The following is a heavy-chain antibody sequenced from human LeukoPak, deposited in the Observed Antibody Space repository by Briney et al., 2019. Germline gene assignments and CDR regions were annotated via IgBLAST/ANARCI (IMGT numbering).Heavy chain of an antibody. CDR2: IYHSGST. CDR1: GYSISSGYY. Sequence: SETLSLTCAVSGYSISSGYYWGWIRQPPGKGLEWIGSIYHSGSTYYNPSLKSRVTISVDTSKNQFSLKLSSVTAADTAVYYCARRMTILWWPFDYWGQRTLVTVSS. J-gene: IGHJ4*02. CDR3: ARRMTILWWPFDY. D-gene: IGHD2-21*01. V-gene: IGHV4-38-2*01.